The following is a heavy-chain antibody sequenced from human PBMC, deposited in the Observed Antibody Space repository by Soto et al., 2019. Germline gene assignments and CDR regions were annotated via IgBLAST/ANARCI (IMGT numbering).Heavy chain of an antibody. CDR1: GGTFSSYA. J-gene: IGHJ6*02. V-gene: IGHV1-69*13. CDR2: IIPIFGTA. CDR3: AKDHYGADGDYYYYGMDV. Sequence: GASVKVSCKASGGTFSSYAISWVRQAPGQGLEWMGGIIPIFGTANYAQKFQGRVTITADESTSTAYMELSSLRAEDTAVYYCAKDHYGADGDYYYYGMDVWGQGTTVTVSS. D-gene: IGHD4-17*01.